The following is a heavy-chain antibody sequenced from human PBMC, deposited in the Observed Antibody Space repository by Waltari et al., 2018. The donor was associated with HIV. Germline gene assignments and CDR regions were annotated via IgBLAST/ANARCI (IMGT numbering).Heavy chain of an antibody. D-gene: IGHD1-26*01. CDR2: ITAYNGNT. CDR1: GFIFTSYG. CDR3: ARDSSRPYSGTYGIPDY. Sequence: QVQLVQSGAEVKKPGASVKVSCKASGFIFTSYGISWLRQAPGQGLEWMAWITAYNGNTNYAQKLQGRVTLTTDTSTSTAYMELRSLRSDDTAVYYCARDSSRPYSGTYGIPDYWGQGTLVTVSS. J-gene: IGHJ4*02. V-gene: IGHV1-18*01.